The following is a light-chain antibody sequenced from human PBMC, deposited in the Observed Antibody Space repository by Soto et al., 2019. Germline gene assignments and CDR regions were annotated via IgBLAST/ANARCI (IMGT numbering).Light chain of an antibody. CDR3: QQYNSYSRT. CDR2: KAS. CDR1: QSISSW. Sequence: DIQMTQSPSTLSASVGDRVTITGRASQSISSWLAWYRQKPGKAPKLLIYKASSLESGVPPRFSGSGSGTEFTLTISSLQPDDFATYYCQQYNSYSRTFGQGTKVDIK. J-gene: IGKJ1*01. V-gene: IGKV1-5*03.